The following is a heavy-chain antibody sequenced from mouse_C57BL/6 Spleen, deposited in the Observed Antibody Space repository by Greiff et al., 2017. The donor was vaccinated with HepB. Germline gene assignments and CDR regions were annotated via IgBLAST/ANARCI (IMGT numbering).Heavy chain of an antibody. CDR2: IDPSDSET. J-gene: IGHJ1*03. CDR3: AREESNYGYFDV. V-gene: IGHV1-52*01. Sequence: QVQLQQSGAELVRPGSSVKLSCKASGYTFTSYWMHWVKQRPIQGLEWIGNIDPSDSETHYNQKFKDKATLTVDKSSSTAYMQLSSLTSEDSAVYYCAREESNYGYFDVWGTGTTVTVSS. CDR1: GYTFTSYW. D-gene: IGHD2-5*01.